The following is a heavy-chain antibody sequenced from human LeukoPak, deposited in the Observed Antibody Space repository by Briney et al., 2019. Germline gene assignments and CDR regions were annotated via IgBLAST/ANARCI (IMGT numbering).Heavy chain of an antibody. V-gene: IGHV1-69*05. CDR1: GGTFSSYA. CDR2: IIPIFGTA. D-gene: IGHD2-2*01. Sequence: GASVKVSCKASGGTFSSYAISWVRQAPGQGLEWMGGIIPIFGTANYAQKFQGRVTITTDESTSTAYMELSSLRSEDTAVYYCARDISSSTSCYNWFDPWGQRTLVTVSS. CDR3: ARDISSSTSCYNWFDP. J-gene: IGHJ5*02.